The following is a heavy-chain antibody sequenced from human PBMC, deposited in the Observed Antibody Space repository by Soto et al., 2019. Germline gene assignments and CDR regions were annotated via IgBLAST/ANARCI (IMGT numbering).Heavy chain of an antibody. CDR2: INHSGST. V-gene: IGHV4-34*01. D-gene: IGHD3-3*01. CDR1: GGSFSGYY. CDR3: ARGPPYDCESMDV. Sequence: SETLSLTCAVYGGSFSGYYWSWIRQPPGEGLEWIGEINHSGSTNYNPSLKSRVTISVDTSKNQFSLKLSSVTAADTAVDYCARGPPYDCESMDVWGQGTTVTVSS. J-gene: IGHJ6*02.